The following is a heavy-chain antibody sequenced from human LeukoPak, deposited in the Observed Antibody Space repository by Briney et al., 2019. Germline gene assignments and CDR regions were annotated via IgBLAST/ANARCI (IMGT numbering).Heavy chain of an antibody. CDR3: ARGRSAAEYDAFDI. CDR1: GFMFSTYA. Sequence: GGSLRLSCEVSGFMFSTYAMHWVRQAPGKGPEFVSGINTYGGSTHYAKSVKGRFTISRDNSKNTLYPQMGSLRAEDTAVYYCARGRSAAEYDAFDIWGQGTLVTVSS. D-gene: IGHD2-15*01. V-gene: IGHV3-64*01. CDR2: INTYGGST. J-gene: IGHJ3*02.